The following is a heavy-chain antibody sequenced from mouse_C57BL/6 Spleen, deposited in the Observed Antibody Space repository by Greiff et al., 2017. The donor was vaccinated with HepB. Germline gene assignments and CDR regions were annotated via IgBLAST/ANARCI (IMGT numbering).Heavy chain of an antibody. V-gene: IGHV1-81*01. J-gene: IGHJ2*01. CDR3: ALFITTVESPFDY. Sequence: VQLQQSGAELARPGASVKLSCKASGYTFTSYGISWVKQRTGQGLEWIGEICPRSGNTYYNEKFKGKATLTADKSSSTAYMELRSLTSEDSAVYFCALFITTVESPFDYWGQGTTLTVSS. CDR2: ICPRSGNT. CDR1: GYTFTSYG. D-gene: IGHD1-1*01.